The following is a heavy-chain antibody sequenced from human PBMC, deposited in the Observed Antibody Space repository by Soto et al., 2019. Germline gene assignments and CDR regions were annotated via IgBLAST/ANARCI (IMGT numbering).Heavy chain of an antibody. CDR2: IKNKTDGGTT. J-gene: IGHJ1*01. D-gene: IGHD6-19*01. CDR3: TTPPKIAVAGKTDFQH. Sequence: PGGSLRLSCAASGFTFSNAWMNWVRQAPGKGLEWVGRIKNKTDGGTTDYAAPVKGRFTISRDDSKNTLYLQMNSLKTEDTAVYYCTTPPKIAVAGKTDFQHWGQGTLVTVSS. V-gene: IGHV3-15*01. CDR1: GFTFSNAW.